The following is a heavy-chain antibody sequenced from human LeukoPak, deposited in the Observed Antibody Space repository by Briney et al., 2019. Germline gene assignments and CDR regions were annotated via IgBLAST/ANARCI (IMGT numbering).Heavy chain of an antibody. J-gene: IGHJ4*02. CDR1: GFTFSNYN. V-gene: IGHV3-21*04. Sequence: GGSLRLSCAASGFTFSNYNMNWVRQAPGKVLEWVSSITSGGSYIFYADSVKGRFTISRDNAKNSLYLQMNSLRAEDTAVYYCAKDKGGGWVGYWGQGTLVTVSS. CDR2: ITSGGSYI. CDR3: AKDKGGGWVGY. D-gene: IGHD6-19*01.